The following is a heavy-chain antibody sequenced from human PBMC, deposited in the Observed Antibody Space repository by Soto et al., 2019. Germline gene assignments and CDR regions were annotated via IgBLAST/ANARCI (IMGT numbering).Heavy chain of an antibody. CDR2: IQSDGSSI. D-gene: IGHD3-22*01. CDR1: GFTFSSYW. Sequence: PGGSLRLSCAASGFTFSSYWMSWVRQVPGKGLMWVSRIQSDGSSIDYADSVKGRFTISRDNSKNTLYLQMNSLRAEDTAVYYCAREDDSSGYDYYYYGMDVWGQGTTVTVSS. J-gene: IGHJ6*02. V-gene: IGHV3-74*01. CDR3: AREDDSSGYDYYYYGMDV.